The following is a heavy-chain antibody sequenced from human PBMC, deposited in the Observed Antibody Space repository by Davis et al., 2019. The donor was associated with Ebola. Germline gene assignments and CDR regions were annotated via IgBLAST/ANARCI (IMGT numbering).Heavy chain of an antibody. CDR2: IWFDGSIT. V-gene: IGHV3-33*01. D-gene: IGHD2-2*01. Sequence: PGGSLRLSCAASGFPFSSYGMHWVRQAPGKGLEWVTSIWFDGSITNYADSVKGRFTISRDNAKNSLYLQMNSLRAEDTAVYYCAREVVVVPTAIGYYFYYYMDVWGKGTTVTVSS. CDR3: AREVVVVPTAIGYYFYYYMDV. CDR1: GFPFSSYG. J-gene: IGHJ6*03.